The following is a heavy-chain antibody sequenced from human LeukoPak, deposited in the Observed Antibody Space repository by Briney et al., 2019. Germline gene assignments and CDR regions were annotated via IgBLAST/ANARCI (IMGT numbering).Heavy chain of an antibody. J-gene: IGHJ6*03. CDR1: VVTFSSYA. D-gene: IGHD2-2*01. V-gene: IGHV3-23*01. CDR3: ARDYLGYCSSTSCYYYYYMDV. CDR2: ISGSGGST. Sequence: QPGGSLRLSCALSVVTFSSYAMSWVRQAPGKGLEWVSAISGSGGSTYYADSVKGRFTISRDNAKNSLYLQMNSLRAEDTAVYYCARDYLGYCSSTSCYYYYYMDVWGKGTTVTVSS.